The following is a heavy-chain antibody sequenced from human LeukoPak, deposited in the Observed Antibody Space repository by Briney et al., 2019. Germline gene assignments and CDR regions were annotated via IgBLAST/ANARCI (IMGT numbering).Heavy chain of an antibody. Sequence: PSETLSLTCAVYGGSFSGYYWSWIRQPPGKGLEWIGEINHSGSTNYNPSLKSRVTISVDTSKNQFSLKLSSVTAADTAVYYCARHVKSLTIFGPHNWFDPWGQGTLVTVSS. CDR1: GGSFSGYY. CDR2: INHSGST. J-gene: IGHJ5*02. D-gene: IGHD3-3*01. CDR3: ARHVKSLTIFGPHNWFDP. V-gene: IGHV4-34*01.